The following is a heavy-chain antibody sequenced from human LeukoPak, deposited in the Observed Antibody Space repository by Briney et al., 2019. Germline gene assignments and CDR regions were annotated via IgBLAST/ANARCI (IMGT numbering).Heavy chain of an antibody. Sequence: GGSLRLSCAASGFTFSNYSMNWVRQAPGKGLEWVSSISSSSSYIYYADSVKGRFTISRDNAKYSLSLQINSLRAEDTAIYYCARVLWDPRLAYYYGMDVWGQGTTVTVSS. CDR2: ISSSSSYI. CDR3: ARVLWDPRLAYYYGMDV. V-gene: IGHV3-21*01. D-gene: IGHD1-26*01. J-gene: IGHJ6*02. CDR1: GFTFSNYS.